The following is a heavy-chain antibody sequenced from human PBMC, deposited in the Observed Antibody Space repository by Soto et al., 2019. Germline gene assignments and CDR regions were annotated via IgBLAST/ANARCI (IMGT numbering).Heavy chain of an antibody. J-gene: IGHJ5*02. Sequence: QLPLQESGSGLVKPSQTLSLTCAVSGGSISSGGYSWSWIRQPPGKGLEWIGYIYHSGSTYYNPSLKSRVTISVDRSKNQFSLKLSSVTAADTAVYYYARVPDRWGQGTLVTVSS. CDR3: ARVPDR. CDR1: GGSISSGGYS. CDR2: IYHSGST. V-gene: IGHV4-30-2*01.